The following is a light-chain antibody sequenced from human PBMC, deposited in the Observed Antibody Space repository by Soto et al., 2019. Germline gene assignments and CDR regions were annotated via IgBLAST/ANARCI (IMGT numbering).Light chain of an antibody. Sequence: QSALTQPRSVSGSPGQSVTISCTGTSNDVGGYNYVSWYQQHPGKAPKLLISDVNKRPSGVPDRFSGSKSGNTASLIISGLQAEDEADYYCCSYAGSSTSVFGGGTQLTVL. V-gene: IGLV2-11*01. CDR2: DVN. CDR3: CSYAGSSTSV. J-gene: IGLJ3*02. CDR1: SNDVGGYNY.